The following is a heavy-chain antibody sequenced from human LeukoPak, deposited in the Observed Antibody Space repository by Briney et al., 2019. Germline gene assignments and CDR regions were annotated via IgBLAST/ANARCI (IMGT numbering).Heavy chain of an antibody. V-gene: IGHV3-7*01. J-gene: IGHJ6*03. D-gene: IGHD2-2*01. Sequence: PGGSLRLSCAASGFTFSSYAMHWVRQAPGKGLEWVANIKQDGSEKYYVDSVKGRFTISRDNAKNSLYLQMNSLRAEDTAVYYCARIYCSSTSCFYYYYYMDVWGKGTTVTVSS. CDR2: IKQDGSEK. CDR3: ARIYCSSTSCFYYYYYMDV. CDR1: GFTFSSYA.